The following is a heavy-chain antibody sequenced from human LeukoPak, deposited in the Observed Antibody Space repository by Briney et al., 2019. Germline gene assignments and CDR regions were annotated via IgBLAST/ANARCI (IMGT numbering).Heavy chain of an antibody. CDR3: ASLTDYDILTGPDY. Sequence: GGSLRLSCAASGFTFSDYYMSWIRQAPGKGLEWVSYISSSGSTIYYADSVKGRFTISRDNAKNTLYLQMNSLRAEDTAVYYCASLTDYDILTGPDYWGQGTLVTVSS. D-gene: IGHD3-9*01. CDR1: GFTFSDYY. J-gene: IGHJ4*02. V-gene: IGHV3-11*04. CDR2: ISSSGSTI.